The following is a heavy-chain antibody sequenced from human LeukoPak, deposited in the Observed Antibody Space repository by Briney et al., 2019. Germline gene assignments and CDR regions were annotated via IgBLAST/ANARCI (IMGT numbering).Heavy chain of an antibody. J-gene: IGHJ4*02. Sequence: GSLRLSCAASGFTLSSHAMRWVRQAPGKGLGVIEYIYYSGSTTYNPSLKSRVTISVDTCKNQFYLKLSSVTAADTALYYGARAEMATITFDYWGQGTLVTVSS. CDR2: IYYSGST. V-gene: IGHV4-59*11. D-gene: IGHD5-24*01. CDR1: GFTLSSHA. CDR3: ARAEMATITFDY.